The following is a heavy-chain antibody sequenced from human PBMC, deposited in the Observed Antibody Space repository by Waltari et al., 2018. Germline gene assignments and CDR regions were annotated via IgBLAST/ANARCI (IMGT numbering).Heavy chain of an antibody. CDR3: VRLGGYSYGLVDY. CDR2: IYYSGST. J-gene: IGHJ4*02. CDR1: GGSISSSSYY. V-gene: IGHV4-39*01. D-gene: IGHD5-18*01. Sequence: QLQLQESGPGLVKPSETLSLTCTVSGGSISSSSYYWGWIRQPPGKGLEWIGSIYYSGSTYYNPSLKSRVTISVDTSKNQFSLKLSSVTAADTAVYYCVRLGGYSYGLVDYWGQGTLVTVSS.